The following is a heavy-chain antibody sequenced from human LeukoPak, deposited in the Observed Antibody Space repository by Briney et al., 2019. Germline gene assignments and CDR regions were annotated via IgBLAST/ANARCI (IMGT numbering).Heavy chain of an antibody. CDR2: IDPNSGGT. Sequence: ASVKVSCKASGYTFTGYYMHWIRQAPGQGLEWMGWIDPNSGGTNFAQKFQGRVTMTRDTSITTAYMELSRLRSDDTAMYYCVRGGGGPGNKSWGQGPLVTVSS. V-gene: IGHV1-2*02. CDR1: GYTFTGYY. CDR3: VRGGGGPGNKS. D-gene: IGHD3-16*01. J-gene: IGHJ4*02.